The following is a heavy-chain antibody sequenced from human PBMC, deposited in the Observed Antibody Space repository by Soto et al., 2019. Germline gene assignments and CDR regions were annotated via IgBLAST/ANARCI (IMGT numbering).Heavy chain of an antibody. V-gene: IGHV4-39*01. D-gene: IGHD3-3*01. CDR1: GGSISSSSYY. CDR3: ARTHVLRFLEWLAWFDP. J-gene: IGHJ5*02. CDR2: IYYSGST. Sequence: SETLSLTCTVSGGSISSSSYYWVWIRHPPGKGLEWIGSIYYSGSTYYNPSLKSRVTISVDTSKNQFSLKLSSVTAADTAVYYCARTHVLRFLEWLAWFDPWGQGTLVTVSS.